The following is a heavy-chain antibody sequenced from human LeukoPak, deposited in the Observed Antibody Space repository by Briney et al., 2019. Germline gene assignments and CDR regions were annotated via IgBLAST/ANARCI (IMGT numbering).Heavy chain of an antibody. CDR3: ARDRGNGALDY. J-gene: IGHJ4*02. Sequence: PGGSLRLSCAASGYTFSSYEMNWVRQAPGKGLEWVSYISSSGSTICYADSVKGRFTISRDNAKNSLYLQMNSLRAEDTAVYYCARDRGNGALDYWGQGTLVTVSS. D-gene: IGHD1-1*01. CDR2: ISSSGSTI. V-gene: IGHV3-48*03. CDR1: GYTFSSYE.